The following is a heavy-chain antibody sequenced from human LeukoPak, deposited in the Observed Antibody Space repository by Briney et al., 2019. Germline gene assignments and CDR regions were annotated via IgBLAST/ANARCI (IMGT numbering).Heavy chain of an antibody. CDR2: ISAYNGNT. CDR3: ARLRITTDAFDI. J-gene: IGHJ3*02. D-gene: IGHD3-10*01. V-gene: IGHV1-18*01. CDR1: GYTFTSYG. Sequence: ASVKVSCRASGYTFTSYGISWVRQAPGQGLEWMGWISAYNGNTNYAQKLQGRVTMTTDTSTSTAYMELRSLRSDDTAVYYCARLRITTDAFDIWGQGTMVTVSS.